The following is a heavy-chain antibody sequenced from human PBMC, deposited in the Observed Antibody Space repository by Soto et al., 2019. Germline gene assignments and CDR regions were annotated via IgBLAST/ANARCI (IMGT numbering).Heavy chain of an antibody. CDR3: ATHVHCPREGCYWHIDY. V-gene: IGHV3-23*01. CDR2: ISSSGGDT. CDR1: GCTFSTYA. Sequence: GGSMRLSYAASGCTFSTYAMTWVRQTPGKGLERVSAISSSGGDTYYADSVKGRFTISRDNSKNTLSLQMNSLRVEDAAVYYCATHVHCPREGCYWHIDYWGQGTLVTVSS. D-gene: IGHD2-8*02. J-gene: IGHJ4*02.